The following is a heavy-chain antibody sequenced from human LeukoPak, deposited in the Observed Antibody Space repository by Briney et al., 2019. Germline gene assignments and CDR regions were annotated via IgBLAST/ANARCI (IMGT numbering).Heavy chain of an antibody. V-gene: IGHV4-4*07. CDR3: ARDSGYDLT. CDR2: IYTSGNT. J-gene: IGHJ5*02. Sequence: NPGGSLRLSCAASGFTFSSYSMSWVRQAPGKGLEWIGRIYTSGNTSYNPSLKSRVTMSVDTSKNQFSLKLNSVTAADTAVYYCARDSGYDLTWGQGTLVTVSS. CDR1: GFTFSSYS. D-gene: IGHD5-12*01.